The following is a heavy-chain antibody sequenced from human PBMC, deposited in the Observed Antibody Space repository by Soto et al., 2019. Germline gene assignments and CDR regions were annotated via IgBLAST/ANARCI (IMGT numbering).Heavy chain of an antibody. D-gene: IGHD4-17*01. Sequence: RLSCSASGFIFSGYSMNWVRHAPGKGLEWISYINSSSSSIYYSDSVKGRFTISRDNAKNSLYLQMNSLRAEDTAVYYCNYGYYYYYGMDVWGQGTTVTVSS. CDR2: INSSSSSI. J-gene: IGHJ6*02. V-gene: IGHV3-48*01. CDR3: NYGYYYYYGMDV. CDR1: GFIFSGYS.